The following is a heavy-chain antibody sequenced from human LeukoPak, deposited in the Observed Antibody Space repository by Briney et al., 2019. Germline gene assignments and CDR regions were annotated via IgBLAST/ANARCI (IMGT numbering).Heavy chain of an antibody. CDR3: AKGAKLWKTYYFDY. D-gene: IGHD5-18*01. V-gene: IGHV3-23*01. CDR1: GFTFKNHA. CDR2: ISGPGDST. Sequence: GGSLRLSCSTSGFTFKNHAMGWVRQAPGKGLEWVSGISGPGDSTYYAGSVKGRFIISRDNSKNTLYLQMDGLRGEDTAVYFCAKGAKLWKTYYFDYWGQGTLFTVSS. J-gene: IGHJ4*02.